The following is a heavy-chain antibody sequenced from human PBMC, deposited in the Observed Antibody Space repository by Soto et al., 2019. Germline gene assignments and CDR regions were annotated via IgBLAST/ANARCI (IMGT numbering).Heavy chain of an antibody. CDR2: ISYDGRNK. CDR1: GFTFSSCA. CDR3: ARDKRVWRFLVMSYYFNY. Sequence: QVQLVESGGGVVQPGRSLRLSCAASGFTFSSCAMHWVRQAPGKGLEWVALISYDGRNKYYADSVKGRFTISRDNSKNERYLQINILRAVDTAVYYCARDKRVWRFLVMSYYFNYWGRGTRV. J-gene: IGHJ4*02. D-gene: IGHD3-22*01. V-gene: IGHV3-30*04.